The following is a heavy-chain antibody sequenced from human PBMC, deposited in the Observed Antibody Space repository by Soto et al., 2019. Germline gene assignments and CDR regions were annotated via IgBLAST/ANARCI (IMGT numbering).Heavy chain of an antibody. D-gene: IGHD1-26*01. V-gene: IGHV3-72*01. CDR1: GFTFSDYY. J-gene: IGHJ4*02. Sequence: EVQLVESGGGLVQPGGPLRLSCAASGFTFSDYYVDWVRQAPGKALEWVARIRNKANSYSTEYAASAKGRFTISRDDSKNLGYLQMSGLKTEDTAVYYCARIRLGSYDLKYFDYWGQGTLVTVSS. CDR3: ARIRLGSYDLKYFDY. CDR2: IRNKANSYST.